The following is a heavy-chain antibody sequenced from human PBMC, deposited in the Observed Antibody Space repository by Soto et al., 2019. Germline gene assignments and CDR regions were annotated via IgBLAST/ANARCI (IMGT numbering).Heavy chain of an antibody. CDR3: ARDNGYNWNDEGWFDP. CDR1: GYSFSDYD. CDR2: MNPNSGNT. Sequence: ASVKVSCKASGYSFSDYDINWVRQATGQGPEWMGWMNPNSGNTGYAQKFQGRVTMTRNTSINTAYMELSSLGSEDTAVYYCARDNGYNWNDEGWFDPWGQGTLVTVSS. V-gene: IGHV1-8*01. D-gene: IGHD1-20*01. J-gene: IGHJ5*02.